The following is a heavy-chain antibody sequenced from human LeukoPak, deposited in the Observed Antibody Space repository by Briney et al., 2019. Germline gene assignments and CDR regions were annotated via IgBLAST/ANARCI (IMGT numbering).Heavy chain of an antibody. V-gene: IGHV1-69*02. CDR3: ARHHLRDGYTNFDY. Sequence: SVKVSCKASGGTFSSYTISWVRQAPGQGLEWMGRIIPILGIANYAQKFQGRVTITADKSTSTAYMELSSLRSEDTAVYYCARHHLRDGYTNFDYWAREPWSPSPQ. CDR1: GGTFSSYT. CDR2: IIPILGIA. D-gene: IGHD5-24*01. J-gene: IGHJ4*02.